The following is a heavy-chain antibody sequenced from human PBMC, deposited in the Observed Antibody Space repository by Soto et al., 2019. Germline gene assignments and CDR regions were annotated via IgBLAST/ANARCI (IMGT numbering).Heavy chain of an antibody. CDR3: ARDSIAVAGTPHYYYGMDV. D-gene: IGHD6-19*01. CDR1: GGTFSSYA. Sequence: GASVKVSCKASGGTFSSYAISWVRQAPGQGLEWMGGIIPIFGTANYAQKFQGRVTITADESTSTAYMELSSLRSEDTAVYYCARDSIAVAGTPHYYYGMDVWGQGTTVTVSS. CDR2: IIPIFGTA. V-gene: IGHV1-69*13. J-gene: IGHJ6*02.